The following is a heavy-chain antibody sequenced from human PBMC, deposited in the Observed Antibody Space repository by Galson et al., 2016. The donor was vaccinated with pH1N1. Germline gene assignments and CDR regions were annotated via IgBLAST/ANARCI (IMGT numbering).Heavy chain of an antibody. Sequence: RLSCAASGFTFSSFGMHWVRQAPGKGLEWVALIWHDGSNKYYADSVKGRFTISRDNSKNTLYLQMNSLRAEDTAVYYCARTLNYYDGRGSPDYWGQGTLVTVSS. J-gene: IGHJ4*02. CDR2: IWHDGSNK. V-gene: IGHV3-33*01. D-gene: IGHD3-22*01. CDR3: ARTLNYYDGRGSPDY. CDR1: GFTFSSFG.